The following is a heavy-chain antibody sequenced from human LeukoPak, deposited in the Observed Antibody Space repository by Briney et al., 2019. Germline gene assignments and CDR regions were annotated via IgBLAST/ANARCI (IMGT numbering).Heavy chain of an antibody. V-gene: IGHV3-23*01. J-gene: IGHJ3*02. CDR1: GFTFTSYA. Sequence: GGSLRLSCAASGFTFTSYAMSWVRQAPGKGLEWVSCTSGSGGTTYYADSVKGRFTISRDNSKNTLYLQMNSLRAEDTAVYYCAKGRDYGGLRSAFDIWGQGTMVTVSS. CDR2: TSGSGGTT. CDR3: AKGRDYGGLRSAFDI. D-gene: IGHD4-23*01.